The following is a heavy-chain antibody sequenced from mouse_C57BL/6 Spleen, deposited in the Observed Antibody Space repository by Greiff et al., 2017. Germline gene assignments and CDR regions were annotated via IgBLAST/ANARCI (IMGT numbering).Heavy chain of an antibody. CDR3: ARTVLFITTVGGAMDY. Sequence: VQLQQPGAELVKPGASVKLSCKASGYTFTSYWMQWVKQRPGQGLEWIGEIDPSDSYTNYNQKFKGKATLTVDTSSSTAYMQLSSLTSEDSAVSYCARTVLFITTVGGAMDYWGQGTSVTVSS. J-gene: IGHJ4*01. V-gene: IGHV1-50*01. D-gene: IGHD1-1*01. CDR2: IDPSDSYT. CDR1: GYTFTSYW.